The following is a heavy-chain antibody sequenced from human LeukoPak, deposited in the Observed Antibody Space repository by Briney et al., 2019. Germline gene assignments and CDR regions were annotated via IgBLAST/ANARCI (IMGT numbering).Heavy chain of an antibody. CDR1: GGSFSGYY. D-gene: IGHD3-16*02. CDR3: ARRGRRDYVWGSYRPYYFDY. CDR2: INHSGST. V-gene: IGHV4-34*01. Sequence: SETLSLTCAVYGGSFSGYYWSWIRQPPGKGLEWIGEINHSGSTNYNPSLKSRVTISVDTSKNQFSLKLSSVTAADTAVYYCARRGRRDYVWGSYRPYYFDYWGQGTLVTVSS. J-gene: IGHJ4*02.